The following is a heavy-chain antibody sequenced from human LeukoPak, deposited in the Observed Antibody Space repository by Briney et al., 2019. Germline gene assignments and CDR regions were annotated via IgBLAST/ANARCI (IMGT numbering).Heavy chain of an antibody. D-gene: IGHD6-19*01. J-gene: IGHJ3*02. Sequence: GASVKVSCKASGGTFSSYGFSWVRQAPGQGLEWMGGIIPIFGTRKYAQKFQGRVMITADESTSTAYMELGSLRPEDTAVYYCARDQAVAGTTDAFDIWGQGTMITVSS. CDR2: IIPIFGTR. CDR3: ARDQAVAGTTDAFDI. CDR1: GGTFSSYG. V-gene: IGHV1-69*13.